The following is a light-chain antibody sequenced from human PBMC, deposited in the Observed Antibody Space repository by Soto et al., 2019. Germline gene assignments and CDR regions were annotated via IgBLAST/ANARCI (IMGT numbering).Light chain of an antibody. Sequence: QSVLTQPPSVSGAPGQRVTISCTGSSSNIGANYDVHWYQVLPGTAPKLLIYANTNRPSGVPDRFSGSKSGTSASLARTGLQAEEEADYYCQSYDNSLSGPVVFVGGTKVTVL. CDR3: QSYDNSLSGPVV. V-gene: IGLV1-40*01. J-gene: IGLJ3*02. CDR1: SSNIGANYD. CDR2: ANT.